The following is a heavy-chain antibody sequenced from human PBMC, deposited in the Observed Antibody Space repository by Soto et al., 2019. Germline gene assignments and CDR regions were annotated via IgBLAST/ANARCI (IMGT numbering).Heavy chain of an antibody. J-gene: IGHJ5*02. CDR2: IYWDDDK. V-gene: IGHV2-5*02. CDR1: GFSLSTSGVG. CDR3: AHSLIGYYYDSSGSNWFDP. D-gene: IGHD3-22*01. Sequence: QITLKESGPTLVKPTQTLTLTCTFSGFSLSTSGVGVGWIRQPPGKALEWLALIYWDDDKRYSPSLKSRPTTTKDTSKNQVVLTMTNMDPVDTATYYCAHSLIGYYYDSSGSNWFDPWGQGTLVTVSS.